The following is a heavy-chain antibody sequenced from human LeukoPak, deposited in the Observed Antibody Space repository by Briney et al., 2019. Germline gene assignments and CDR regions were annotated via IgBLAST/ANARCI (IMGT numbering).Heavy chain of an antibody. CDR3: ASSTFMVRGVIRGGDDY. CDR1: GFTFSDYY. V-gene: IGHV3-11*01. D-gene: IGHD3-10*01. J-gene: IGHJ4*02. CDR2: ISSSGSTI. Sequence: GGYLRLSCAASGFTFSDYYMSWIRQAPGKGLEWVSYISSSGSTIYYADSVKGRFTISRDNAKNSLYLQMNSLRAEDTAVYYCASSTFMVRGVIRGGDDYWGQGTLVTVSS.